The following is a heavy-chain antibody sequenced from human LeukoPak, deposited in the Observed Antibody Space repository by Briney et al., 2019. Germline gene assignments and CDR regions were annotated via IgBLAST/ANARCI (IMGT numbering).Heavy chain of an antibody. CDR1: GFTFDDYA. CDR2: ISWNSGSI. CDR3: AKDIGEEPAAAGHR. Sequence: GRSLRLSCAASGFTFDDYAMHWVRQAPGKGLEWVSGISWNSGSIGYADSVKGRFTISRDNAKNSLYLQMNSLRAEDTALYYCAKDIGEEPAAAGHRWGQGTLVTVSS. V-gene: IGHV3-9*01. D-gene: IGHD6-25*01. J-gene: IGHJ4*02.